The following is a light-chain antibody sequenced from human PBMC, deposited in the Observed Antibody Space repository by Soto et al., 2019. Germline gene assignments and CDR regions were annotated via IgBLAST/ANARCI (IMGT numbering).Light chain of an antibody. CDR2: DAS. CDR3: QQRSSWPPT. J-gene: IGKJ1*01. Sequence: EIVLTQSPATLSLSPGERATLSCRASQSVSSYLAWYQQKPGQAPRLLVYDASNRATGIPARFSCSGSGTDFTLTISSLEPEDFAVYYCQQRSSWPPTFGQGTKVEIK. V-gene: IGKV3-11*01. CDR1: QSVSSY.